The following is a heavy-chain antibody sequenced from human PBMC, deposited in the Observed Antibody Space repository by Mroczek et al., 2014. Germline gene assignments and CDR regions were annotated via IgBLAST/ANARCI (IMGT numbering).Heavy chain of an antibody. J-gene: IGHJ4*02. CDR1: GGSFSGYY. Sequence: QVQLQQWGAGLLKPSETLSLTCAVYGGSFSGYYWSWIRQPPGKGLEWIGEINHSGSTNYNPSLKSRVTISVDTSKNQFSLKLSSVTAADTAVYYCARVPPRALYYFDYWGQGTLVTVSS. CDR2: INHSGST. CDR3: ARVPPRALYYFDY. V-gene: IGHV4-34*01.